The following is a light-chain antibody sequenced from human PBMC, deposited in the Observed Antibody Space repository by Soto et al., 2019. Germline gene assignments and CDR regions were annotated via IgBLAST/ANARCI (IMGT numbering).Light chain of an antibody. CDR2: VAS. CDR3: QQTYSTPIP. J-gene: IGKJ5*01. CDR1: QSISRY. V-gene: IGKV1-39*01. Sequence: DVQMTQYTSSLSASVGDRVTITCRASQSISRYLNWYQQKPGKVPNLLIYVASSLQSGVPSRFSGSGSGTDFTLTITSLQPEDVATYYCQQTYSTPIPSGQGTRLEI.